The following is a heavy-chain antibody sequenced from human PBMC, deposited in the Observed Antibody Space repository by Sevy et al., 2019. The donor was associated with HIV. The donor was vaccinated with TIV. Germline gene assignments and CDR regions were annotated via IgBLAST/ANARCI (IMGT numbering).Heavy chain of an antibody. J-gene: IGHJ4*02. CDR1: GFTFSIYA. V-gene: IGHV3-23*01. CDR3: AKHPDYDFWSDIGSSFDS. D-gene: IGHD3-3*01. Sequence: GGSLRLSCTTSGFTFSIYAMSWVRQAPGKGLEWVSAISGSGSSTYYADSVKGRFTISRDNSKDTLYLQMNNLRADDTATYYCAKHPDYDFWSDIGSSFDSWGQGTLVTVSS. CDR2: ISGSGSST.